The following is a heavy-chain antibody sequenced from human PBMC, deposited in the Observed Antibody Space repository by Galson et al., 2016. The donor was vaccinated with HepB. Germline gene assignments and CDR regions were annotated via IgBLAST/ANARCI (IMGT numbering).Heavy chain of an antibody. CDR2: MYYTGTT. V-gene: IGHV4-61*01. Sequence: SETLSLTCTVSGGSVSSDSYYWNWIRQPPGKGLEWIGYMYYTGTTDHNPSLNSRVTISLDTSKNQVSLKLSSVTAADTAVYYCARGRGLVRAVIIPSGGMDVWGRGTTVTVSS. CDR1: GGSVSSDSYY. CDR3: ARGRGLVRAVIIPSGGMDV. J-gene: IGHJ6*02. D-gene: IGHD3-10*01.